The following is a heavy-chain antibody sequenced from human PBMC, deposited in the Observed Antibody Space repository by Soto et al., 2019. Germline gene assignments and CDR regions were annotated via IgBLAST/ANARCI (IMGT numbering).Heavy chain of an antibody. Sequence: GASVKVSCKASGYTFTGYYMHWVRQAPGQGLERMGWINPNSGGTNYAQKFQGRVTMTRDTSISTAYMELSRLRSDDTAVYYCARDRQVLRFLEWSPPGGMDVWGQGTTVTVSS. CDR1: GYTFTGYY. CDR2: INPNSGGT. V-gene: IGHV1-2*02. J-gene: IGHJ6*02. CDR3: ARDRQVLRFLEWSPPGGMDV. D-gene: IGHD3-3*01.